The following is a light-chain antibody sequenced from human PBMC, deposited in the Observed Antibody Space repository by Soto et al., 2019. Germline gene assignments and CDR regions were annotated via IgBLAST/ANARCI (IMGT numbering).Light chain of an antibody. V-gene: IGLV2-18*02. CDR1: SSDIGSYNR. CDR2: EVS. J-gene: IGLJ2*01. CDR3: SSYTNSISVV. Sequence: QSALTQPPSVSGSPGQSVTISCTGTSSDIGSYNRVSWYQQPPGTAPKLMISEVSNRPSGVPDRFSGSKSGNTASLTISGLQAEDEADYYCSSYTNSISVVFGGGTKLTLL.